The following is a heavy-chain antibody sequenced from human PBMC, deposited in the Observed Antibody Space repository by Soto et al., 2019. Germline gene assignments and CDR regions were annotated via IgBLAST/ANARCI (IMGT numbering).Heavy chain of an antibody. CDR3: ARDFGTIRTVNPNFCY. CDR1: GFTFSSYS. CDR2: ISSSSSTI. J-gene: IGHJ4*02. V-gene: IGHV3-48*02. Sequence: EVQLVESGGGLVQPGGSLRLSCAASGFTFSSYSMNWVRQAPGKGLEWVSYISSSSSTIYYADSVKGRFTISRDNAKNSLYRQMNSLRDEYTAVYYGARDFGTIRTVNPNFCYGGQGTLVTVSP. D-gene: IGHD3-3*01.